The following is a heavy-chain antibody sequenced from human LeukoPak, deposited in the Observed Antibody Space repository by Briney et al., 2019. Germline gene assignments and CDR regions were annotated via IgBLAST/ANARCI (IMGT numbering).Heavy chain of an antibody. D-gene: IGHD1-26*01. V-gene: IGHV5-51*01. J-gene: IGHJ4*02. Sequence: GESLKISCKGSGYSFTSYWIGWVRQRPGKGLEWMGIIYPGHSDTRYSPSVQGQFTISADKSIRTAYLQWSSLKASDTAMYYCARQSPQYSGSYWSFDYWGQGTLVTVSS. CDR2: IYPGHSDT. CDR1: GYSFTSYW. CDR3: ARQSPQYSGSYWSFDY.